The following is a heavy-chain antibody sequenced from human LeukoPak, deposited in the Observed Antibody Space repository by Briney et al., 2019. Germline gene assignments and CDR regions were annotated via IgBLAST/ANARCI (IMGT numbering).Heavy chain of an antibody. D-gene: IGHD5-18*01. V-gene: IGHV1-18*01. CDR3: ARAPSGFTYGPGDH. Sequence: ASVNVSFTASGYSFTSYGITWVRQAPGQGLEWMGWISTYDGDANYAQQLQGRVTMTTDTSTITAYMELRSLRSDDTAVYYCARAPSGFTYGPGDHWGQGTLVTVSS. CDR2: ISTYDGDA. J-gene: IGHJ4*02. CDR1: GYSFTSYG.